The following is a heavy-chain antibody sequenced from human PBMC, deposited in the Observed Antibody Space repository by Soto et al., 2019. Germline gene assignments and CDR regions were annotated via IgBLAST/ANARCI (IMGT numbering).Heavy chain of an antibody. V-gene: IGHV1-69*01. J-gene: IGHJ6*02. D-gene: IGHD2-2*01. CDR2: LIPIFGTA. Sequence: QVLLVQSGAEVKKPGSSVKVSCKASGGTFSSYAISWVRQAPGQGLEWMGGLIPIFGTANYAQKFQGRVTSTAEESTGAAYMELSSLRSEDNAVYYCARESGNVVVPDRYYYYGMDVRGQGTTVTVSS. CDR3: ARESGNVVVPDRYYYYGMDV. CDR1: GGTFSSYA.